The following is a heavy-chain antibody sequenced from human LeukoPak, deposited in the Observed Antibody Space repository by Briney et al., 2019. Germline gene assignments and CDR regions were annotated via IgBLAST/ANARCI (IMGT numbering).Heavy chain of an antibody. V-gene: IGHV3-33*06. J-gene: IGHJ4*02. CDR3: AKDAPYVDMATMVKAYFFDY. D-gene: IGHD5-24*01. CDR1: GFTFSSYG. CDR2: IWYDGSNK. Sequence: PGGSLRLSCAASGFTFSSYGMHWVRQAPGKGLEWVAVIWYDGSNKYYADSVKGRFTISRDNSKNTLYLQMNSLRAEDTAIYYCAKDAPYVDMATMVKAYFFDYWGQGTLVTVSS.